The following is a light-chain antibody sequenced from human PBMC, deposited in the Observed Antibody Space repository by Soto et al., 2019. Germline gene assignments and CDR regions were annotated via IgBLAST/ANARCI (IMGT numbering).Light chain of an antibody. V-gene: IGKV1-27*01. CDR1: QGISNS. J-gene: IGKJ1*01. CDR2: AAS. Sequence: DIQMTQSPSSLSASVGDRVTISCRASQGISNSLAWYQQRPGKVPILLIYAASTLQSGVPSRFSGSGSGTDLTLTISSLQPEDVATYYCQKYNSVPWTFGQGTKVEIK. CDR3: QKYNSVPWT.